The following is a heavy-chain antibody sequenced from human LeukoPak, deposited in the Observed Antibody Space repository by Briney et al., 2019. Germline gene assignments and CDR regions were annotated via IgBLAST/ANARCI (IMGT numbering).Heavy chain of an antibody. V-gene: IGHV4-59*08. Sequence: SETLSLTCTVSGGSISSYYWSWIRQPPGKGLEWIGYIYYSGSTNYNPSLKSRVTISVDTSKNQFSLKLSSVTAADTAVYYCARRHSQLRFLEWSRGFDPWGQGTLVTVPS. CDR3: ARRHSQLRFLEWSRGFDP. CDR2: IYYSGST. CDR1: GGSISSYY. D-gene: IGHD3-3*01. J-gene: IGHJ5*02.